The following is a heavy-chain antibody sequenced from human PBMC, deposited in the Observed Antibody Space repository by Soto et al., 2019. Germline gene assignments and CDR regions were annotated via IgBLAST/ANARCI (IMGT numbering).Heavy chain of an antibody. V-gene: IGHV3-30*03. CDR3: ARNYGEEYYYYGMDV. CDR2: ISYDGSNK. CDR1: GFTFSSYG. D-gene: IGHD1-7*01. Sequence: VGSLRLSCAASGFTFSSYGMHWVRQAPGKGLEWVAVISYDGSNKYYADSVKGRFTTSRDNSKNTLYLQMNSLRAEDTAVYYCARNYGEEYYYYGMDVWGQGTTVTVSS. J-gene: IGHJ6*02.